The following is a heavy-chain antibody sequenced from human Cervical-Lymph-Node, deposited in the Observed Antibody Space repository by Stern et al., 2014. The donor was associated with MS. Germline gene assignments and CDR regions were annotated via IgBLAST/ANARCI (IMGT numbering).Heavy chain of an antibody. V-gene: IGHV3-15*01. CDR1: GFTFNSAW. CDR3: TARGYYYDAAAGYSSFDY. Sequence: EAQLEESGGGLIKPGGSLRLSCGASGFTFNSAWMNWVRQAPGKGLEWVGRIKNKVEGGTADYATPVKGRFTISRDDSKRTVYLQMNNLKTEDTAVYYCTARGYYYDAAAGYSSFDYWGPGTQVTVSS. CDR2: IKNKVEGGTA. D-gene: IGHD3-16*01. J-gene: IGHJ4*02.